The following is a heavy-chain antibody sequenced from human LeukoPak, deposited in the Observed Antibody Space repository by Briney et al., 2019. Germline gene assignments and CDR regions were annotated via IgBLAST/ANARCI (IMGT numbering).Heavy chain of an antibody. Sequence: LETLSLTCTVSGDSISSYYWSWIRQPPGKGLEWIGYISYSGSTNSNPSLKSRVTISVDTSKNQFSLKLSSVTAADTAVYYCAAIGEVTPIGFDYGGQGTLSPSPQ. D-gene: IGHD3-10*01. J-gene: IGHJ4*02. CDR2: ISYSGST. CDR3: AAIGEVTPIGFDY. CDR1: GDSISSYY. V-gene: IGHV4-59*12.